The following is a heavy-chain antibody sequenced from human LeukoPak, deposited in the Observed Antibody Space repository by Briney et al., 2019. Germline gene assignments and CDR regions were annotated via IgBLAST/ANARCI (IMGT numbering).Heavy chain of an antibody. Sequence: RASVKVSCKASGYTFTSYGISWVRQAPGQGLEWMGWISAYNGNTNYAQKLQGRVTMTTDTSTSTAYMELRGLRSDDTAVYYCARDGVTMVRGPKSQYYMDVWGKGTTVTVSS. J-gene: IGHJ6*03. V-gene: IGHV1-18*01. CDR3: ARDGVTMVRGPKSQYYMDV. CDR1: GYTFTSYG. CDR2: ISAYNGNT. D-gene: IGHD3-10*01.